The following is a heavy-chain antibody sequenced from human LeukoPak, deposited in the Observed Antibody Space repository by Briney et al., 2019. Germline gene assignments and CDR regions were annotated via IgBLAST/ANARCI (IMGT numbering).Heavy chain of an antibody. CDR1: GASISNYY. J-gene: IGHJ4*02. CDR2: VSYSGRT. CDR3: AREGGPCRPLDY. V-gene: IGHV4-59*12. Sequence: PSEALSLTCTVSGASISNYYWSWIRQPPGKGLECIGYVSYSGRTNHNPSLKSRVTISADTSKNQFSLKLTSVTAADTAVYYCAREGGPCRPLDYSGQGTLVTVSS.